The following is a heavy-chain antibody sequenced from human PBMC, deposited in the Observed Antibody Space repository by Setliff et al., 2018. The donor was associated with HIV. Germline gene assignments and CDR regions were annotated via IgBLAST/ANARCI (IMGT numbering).Heavy chain of an antibody. CDR2: IDPSDSYT. D-gene: IGHD6-13*01. V-gene: IGHV5-10-1*01. J-gene: IGHJ4*02. CDR3: ARRGSDIAAADY. CDR1: GYSLTSYW. Sequence: PGESLKISCKGSGYSLTSYWISWVRQMPGKGLEWMGRIDPSDSYTNYSPSFQGHVTISAGKSISTAYLQWSSLKASDTAMYYCARRGSDIAAADYWGQGTLVTVSS.